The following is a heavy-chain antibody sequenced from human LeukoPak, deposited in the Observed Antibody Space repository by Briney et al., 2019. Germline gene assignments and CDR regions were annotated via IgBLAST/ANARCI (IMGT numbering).Heavy chain of an antibody. CDR1: GFIFSSYT. J-gene: IGHJ6*02. CDR2: ISSSGSTI. D-gene: IGHD1-26*01. V-gene: IGHV3-48*02. CDR3: ARDPERESYDYYYYGMGV. Sequence: GGSLRLSCAASGFIFSSYTMNWVRQAPGKGLEWVSYISSSGSTIYYADSVKGRFTISRDNAKNSLYLQMNSLRDEDTAVYYCARDPERESYDYYYYGMGVWGQGSTVTVSS.